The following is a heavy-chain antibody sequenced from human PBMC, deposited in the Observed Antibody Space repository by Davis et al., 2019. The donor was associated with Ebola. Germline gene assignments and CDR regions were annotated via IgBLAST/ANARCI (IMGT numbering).Heavy chain of an antibody. D-gene: IGHD1-14*01. Sequence: GESLKISCVASGFTFSYVEMSWVRQAPGKGLEWISYINSKSSTTHYADSVKGRFTISRDNAKNTLYLHLNSLIPEDTAVYYCVIYNNGRGYWGQGSLVTVSS. CDR1: GFTFSYVE. V-gene: IGHV3-48*03. CDR3: VIYNNGRGY. J-gene: IGHJ4*02. CDR2: INSKSSTT.